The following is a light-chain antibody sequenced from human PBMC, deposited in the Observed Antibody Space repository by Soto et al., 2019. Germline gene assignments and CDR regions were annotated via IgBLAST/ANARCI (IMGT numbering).Light chain of an antibody. CDR1: QGVSSF. Sequence: IQLTPSPSSLSASVGDRVTITCRASQGVSSFLAWYQQTPGKAPKLLIYEASSLQSGVPSRFSGSGSGTDFTLTITSLQPEDFAAYYCQQIYSIPQTFGQGTKVDI. CDR2: EAS. CDR3: QQIYSIPQT. J-gene: IGKJ1*01. V-gene: IGKV1-39*01.